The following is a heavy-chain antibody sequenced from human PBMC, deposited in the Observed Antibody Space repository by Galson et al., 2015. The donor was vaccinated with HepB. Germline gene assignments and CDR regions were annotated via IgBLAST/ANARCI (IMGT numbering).Heavy chain of an antibody. Sequence: SLRLSCAASGFTFSKYDMHWVRQAPGKGLEWVAVIHYDGTNKYYADSVKGRFIISGDNSKNTLDLQMNSLGVEDTALYYCARDSYQLSSYSFDYWGQGTLVTVSS. V-gene: IGHV3-30*12. CDR3: ARDSYQLSSYSFDY. CDR1: GFTFSKYD. D-gene: IGHD2-2*01. J-gene: IGHJ4*02. CDR2: IHYDGTNK.